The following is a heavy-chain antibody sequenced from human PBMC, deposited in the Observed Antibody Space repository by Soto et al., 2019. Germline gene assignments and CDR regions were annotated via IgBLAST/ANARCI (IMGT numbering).Heavy chain of an antibody. CDR3: ARGMDRKIGLFAL. CDR1: GGSMSGLY. D-gene: IGHD3-16*01. CDR2: VYSNGVI. V-gene: IGHV4-59*11. Sequence: QLQLQESGPGLVKPSETLYITCSVSGGSMSGLYWSWIRQSPLKGLEWIWYVYSNGVINYSPSFKGRVSLAVDTSKNQFSLKLTSLTATDTAVYVCARGMDRKIGLFALWGEGNVITVAA. J-gene: IGHJ4*02.